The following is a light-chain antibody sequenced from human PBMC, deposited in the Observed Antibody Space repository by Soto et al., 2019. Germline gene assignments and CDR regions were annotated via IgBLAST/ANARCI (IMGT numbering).Light chain of an antibody. CDR1: QDISNY. Sequence: DIKMTQSTSSLSASVGDRVTITCRTSQDISNYLAWYQQKPGKVPKLLIYAASTLQSGVPSRFSGGGSGTDFSLTISSLQPEDVATYYCQKYNSAPHTFGGGTKVEIQ. CDR2: AAS. V-gene: IGKV1-27*01. J-gene: IGKJ4*01. CDR3: QKYNSAPHT.